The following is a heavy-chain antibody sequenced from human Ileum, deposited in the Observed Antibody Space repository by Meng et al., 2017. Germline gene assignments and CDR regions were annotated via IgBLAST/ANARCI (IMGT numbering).Heavy chain of an antibody. CDR1: GGSFSGYY. D-gene: IGHD6-19*01. CDR3: ARTSGWFYY. Sequence: QVQLQQWGAGLLKPSETLSLTCGVYGGSFSGYYWSWIRQPPGKGLEWIGEINHSGSTNYNPSLKSRVTISVDTSKNQFSLKLSSVTAADTAVYYCARTSGWFYYWGQGTLVTVSS. V-gene: IGHV4-34*02. J-gene: IGHJ4*02. CDR2: INHSGST.